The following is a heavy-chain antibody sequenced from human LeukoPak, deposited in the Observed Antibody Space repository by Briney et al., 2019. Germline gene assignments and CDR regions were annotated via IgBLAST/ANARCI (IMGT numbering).Heavy chain of an antibody. CDR2: ISSSSSYI. J-gene: IGHJ4*02. CDR1: GFTFSSYS. D-gene: IGHD4/OR15-4a*01. CDR3: ARRAGAYSHPYDY. V-gene: IGHV3-21*04. Sequence: GGSLRLSCAASGFTFSSYSMNWVRQAPGKGLEWVSSISSSSSYIYYADSVKGRFTISRDNSKNTLYLQMNSLRAEDTAVYYCARRAGAYSHPYDYWGQGTLVTVSS.